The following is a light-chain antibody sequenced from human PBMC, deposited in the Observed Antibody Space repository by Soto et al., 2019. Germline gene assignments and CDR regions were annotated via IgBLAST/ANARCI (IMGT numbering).Light chain of an antibody. CDR2: GNT. CDR1: TSNIGAGYD. V-gene: IGLV1-40*02. Sequence: QSVLTQPPSVSGAPGQSITISCSGTTSNIGAGYDVHWYQQFPGTAPKLLIFGNTNRPSGVPDRFSGSKSGTSASLAITGLQPEDEADYHCQSYDDSLSGMVFGGGTMLTVL. J-gene: IGLJ3*02. CDR3: QSYDDSLSGMV.